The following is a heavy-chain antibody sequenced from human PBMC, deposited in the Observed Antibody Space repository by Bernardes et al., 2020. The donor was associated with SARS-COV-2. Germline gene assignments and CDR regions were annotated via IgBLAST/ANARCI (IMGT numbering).Heavy chain of an antibody. J-gene: IGHJ6*02. D-gene: IGHD3-22*01. CDR1: GYTFTSYG. CDR3: ARAGYYFDRSAYYPGLDV. Sequence: ASVKVSCKASGYTFTSYGFSWVRQAPGQGLEWMGFINPHNGYTNYAQKVQGRVTMTTDTSANTAYMELRGLVSDDTAVYYCARAGYYFDRSAYYPGLDVWGQGTTV. V-gene: IGHV1-18*04. CDR2: INPHNGYT.